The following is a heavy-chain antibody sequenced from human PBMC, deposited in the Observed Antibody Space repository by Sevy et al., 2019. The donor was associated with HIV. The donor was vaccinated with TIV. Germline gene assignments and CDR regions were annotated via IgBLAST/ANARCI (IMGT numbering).Heavy chain of an antibody. Sequence: ASVKVSCKASGRAFNNYAISWVRQAPGQGLEWMGGIIPKIGPANYGQKFQDRVTITADESTCIAYMGLRSLRSEDTASYYCAKSISWYASFDFWGQGTLVTVSS. D-gene: IGHD6-13*01. CDR2: IIPKIGPA. CDR1: GRAFNNYA. V-gene: IGHV1-69*13. J-gene: IGHJ4*02. CDR3: AKSISWYASFDF.